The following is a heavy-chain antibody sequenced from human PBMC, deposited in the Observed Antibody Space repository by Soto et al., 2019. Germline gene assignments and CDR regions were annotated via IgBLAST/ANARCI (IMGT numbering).Heavy chain of an antibody. CDR2: INPNSGGT. J-gene: IGHJ6*02. CDR1: GYTFTGYY. CDR3: AREDGSGTGYGMHV. D-gene: IGHD3-10*01. Sequence: VASVKVSCKASGYTFTGYYMHWVRQAPGQGLEWMGWINPNSGGTNYAQKFQGRVTMTRDTSISTAYMELSRLRSDDAAVYYCAREDGSGTGYGMHVWAPGTKQTFSS. V-gene: IGHV1-2*02.